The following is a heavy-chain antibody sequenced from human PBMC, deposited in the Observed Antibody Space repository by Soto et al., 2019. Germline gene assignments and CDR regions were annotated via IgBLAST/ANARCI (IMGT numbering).Heavy chain of an antibody. Sequence: QVQLVQSGAEVRQPASSVKVSCKTSGGTFSSYAISWVRQAPGQGPEWMGGIVPIVDTSTYAQKFQGRATITAHESTSTVYLELSSLRSEDTAVYYCVRVVAIPGYPDNWGQGTLVTVSS. V-gene: IGHV1-69*12. CDR2: IVPIVDTS. CDR3: VRVVAIPGYPDN. D-gene: IGHD5-12*01. J-gene: IGHJ4*02. CDR1: GGTFSSYA.